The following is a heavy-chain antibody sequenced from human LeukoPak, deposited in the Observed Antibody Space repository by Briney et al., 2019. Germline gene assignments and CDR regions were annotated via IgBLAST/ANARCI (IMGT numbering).Heavy chain of an antibody. CDR2: IYTSGST. CDR3: ARSFSTSNPFDP. Sequence: PSETLSLTCTVSGGSISSGSYYWSWIRQPAGKGLEWIGRIYTSGSTNYNPSLKSRVTISVDTSKNQFSLKLSSVTAADTAVYYCARSFSTSNPFDPWGQGTLVTVSS. CDR1: GGSISSGSYY. J-gene: IGHJ5*02. V-gene: IGHV4-61*02. D-gene: IGHD6-6*01.